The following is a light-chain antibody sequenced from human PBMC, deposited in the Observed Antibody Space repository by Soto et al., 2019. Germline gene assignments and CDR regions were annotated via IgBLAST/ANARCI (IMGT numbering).Light chain of an antibody. J-gene: IGKJ5*01. V-gene: IGKV1-12*01. Sequence: DVKMTMSASTVSASVSDRVTITCLASQSISRWLAWYQQRPGKAPKVLIWDASSLERGVPSRFSGSGSGTDFTLTISSLQPEDFATYYCQQANTFPLTFGQGTRLEIK. CDR2: DAS. CDR3: QQANTFPLT. CDR1: QSISRW.